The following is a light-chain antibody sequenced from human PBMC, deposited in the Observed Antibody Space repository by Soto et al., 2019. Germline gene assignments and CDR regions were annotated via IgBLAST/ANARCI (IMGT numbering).Light chain of an antibody. J-gene: IGKJ1*01. Sequence: DIQITQSPSTLSASVGDRVTITCRASQSIGRFLAWYQHQPGKAPKLLIYDASTLESGVPSRFSGTGSGTEFTSSITSLQPEDFGTYYCQQCYMGWTFGQGTKVDI. CDR1: QSIGRF. CDR2: DAS. CDR3: QQCYMGWT. V-gene: IGKV1-5*01.